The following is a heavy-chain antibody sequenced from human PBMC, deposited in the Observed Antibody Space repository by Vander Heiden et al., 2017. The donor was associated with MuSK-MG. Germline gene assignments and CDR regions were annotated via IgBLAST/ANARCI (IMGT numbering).Heavy chain of an antibody. CDR3: AREHDGYDP. CDR1: GFTFSSYE. V-gene: IGHV3-48*03. D-gene: IGHD1-1*01. CDR2: ISGSSTTI. Sequence: EVQLVESAGGLVQPGGSLRLSCAASGFTFSSYEMNWVRQAPGKGLEWVSYISGSSTTIYYADSVKGRFTISRDNAKNSLYLQMNSLRAEDTAVYYCAREHDGYDPWGQGTLVTVSS. J-gene: IGHJ5*02.